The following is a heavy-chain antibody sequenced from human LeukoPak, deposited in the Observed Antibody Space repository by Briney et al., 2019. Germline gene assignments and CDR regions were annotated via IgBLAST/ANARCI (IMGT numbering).Heavy chain of an antibody. CDR2: IYASGST. CDR3: ARARKGATDLDY. D-gene: IGHD1-26*01. CDR1: GGSISSGGYY. J-gene: IGHJ4*02. Sequence: PSETLSLTCTVSGGSISSGGYYWTWIRQPAGKGLEWIGRIYASGSTNYNPSLESRVTISLDTSKNQFSLRLNSVTAADTAVYYCARARKGATDLDYWGQGTLFTVSS. V-gene: IGHV4-61*02.